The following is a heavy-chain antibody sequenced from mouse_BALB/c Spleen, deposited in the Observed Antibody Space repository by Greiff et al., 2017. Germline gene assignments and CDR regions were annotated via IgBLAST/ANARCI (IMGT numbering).Heavy chain of an antibody. CDR2: INPSTGYT. V-gene: IGHV1-7*01. D-gene: IGHD1-1*01. J-gene: IGHJ3*01. CDR1: GYTFTSYW. CDR3: AREGYYGSSFFAY. Sequence: VQLQQSGAELAKPGASVKMSCKASGYTFTSYWMHWVKQRPGQGLEWIGYINPSTGYTEYNQKFKDKATLTADKSSSTAYMQLSSLTSEDSAVYYCAREGYYGSSFFAYWGQGTLVTVSA.